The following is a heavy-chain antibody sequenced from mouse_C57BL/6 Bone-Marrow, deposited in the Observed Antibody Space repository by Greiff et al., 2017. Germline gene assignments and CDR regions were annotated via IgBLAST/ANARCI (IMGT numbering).Heavy chain of an antibody. CDR1: GFNIKDDY. CDR3: TTAMVTG. D-gene: IGHD2-2*01. J-gene: IGHJ3*01. CDR2: IDPENGGT. V-gene: IGHV14-4*01. Sequence: EVQRVESGAELVRPGASVKLSCKASGFNIKDDYMHWVKQRPEQGLEWIGWIDPENGGTEYDSKFQGKATITADTSSNTAYLQLSSLSAEYTAVYYGTTAMVTGGGQGTLGTVSA.